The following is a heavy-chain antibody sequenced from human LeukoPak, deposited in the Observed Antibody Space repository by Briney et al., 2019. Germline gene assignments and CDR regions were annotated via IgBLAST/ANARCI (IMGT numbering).Heavy chain of an antibody. D-gene: IGHD3-22*01. CDR3: ARDYDSSGYYSGYFDY. CDR1: GYTFTGYY. J-gene: IGHJ4*02. Sequence: ASVKVSCKASGYTFTGYYMHWVRQAPGQGLEWMGWINPNSGGTNYAQKFQGRVTMTRDTSISTAYMELSRLRSDDTAVYYCARDYDSSGYYSGYFDYWGQGTLVTVSS. CDR2: INPNSGGT. V-gene: IGHV1-2*02.